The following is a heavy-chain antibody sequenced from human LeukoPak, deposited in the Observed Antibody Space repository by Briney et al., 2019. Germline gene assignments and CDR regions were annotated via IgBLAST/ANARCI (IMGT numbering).Heavy chain of an antibody. CDR2: MNPNSGNT. CDR1: GYTFTSYD. CDR3: ARGCGGDCYSYWYFDL. Sequence: ASVKVSCKASGYTFTSYDINWVRQATGQGLEWMGWMNPNSGNTGYAQKFQGRVTITRNTSISTAYMELSSLRSEDTAVYYCARGCGGDCYSYWYFDLWGRGTLVTVSS. J-gene: IGHJ2*01. V-gene: IGHV1-8*03. D-gene: IGHD2-21*01.